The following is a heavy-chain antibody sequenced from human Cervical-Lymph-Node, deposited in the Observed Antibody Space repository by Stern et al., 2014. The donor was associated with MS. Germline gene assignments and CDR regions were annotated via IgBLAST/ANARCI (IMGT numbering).Heavy chain of an antibody. J-gene: IGHJ3*02. Sequence: EQLVESGADVKKPGSSVKVSCKASGGTFSNYAINWVRQAPGQGLEWMGGIIPLFGTAHYAQHFHGRVTDSADKSTSTVYMELYSLRSDDTAVYYCARDETGVAFDIWGQGTMVTVSS. CDR2: IIPLFGTA. D-gene: IGHD7-27*01. V-gene: IGHV1-69*06. CDR1: GGTFSNYA. CDR3: ARDETGVAFDI.